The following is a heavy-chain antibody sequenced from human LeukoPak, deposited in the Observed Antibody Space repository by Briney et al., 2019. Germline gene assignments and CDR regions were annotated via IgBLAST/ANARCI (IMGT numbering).Heavy chain of an antibody. D-gene: IGHD1-20*01. Sequence: SETLSLTCTVSGGSISSYYWSWIRQPAGKGLEWIGRIYTSGSTNYNPSLKGRVTMSVDTSKNQFSLKLSSVTAADTAVYYCARDSRYNWNQNYMDVWGKGTTVTISS. J-gene: IGHJ6*03. CDR1: GGSISSYY. CDR2: IYTSGST. V-gene: IGHV4-4*07. CDR3: ARDSRYNWNQNYMDV.